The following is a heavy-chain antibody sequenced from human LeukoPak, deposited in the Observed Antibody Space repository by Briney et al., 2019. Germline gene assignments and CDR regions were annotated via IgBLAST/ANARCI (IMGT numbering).Heavy chain of an antibody. CDR2: INSGGST. CDR1: GFTVSSDY. J-gene: IGHJ6*02. V-gene: IGHV3-53*01. CDR3: ARDSGAVAGASYYYYGMDV. Sequence: AGGSLRLSCAASGFTVSSDYMSWVRQAPGKGLEWVSVINSGGSTYYADSVKGRFTISRDNSKNMLYLQMNSLRAEDTAVYYCARDSGAVAGASYYYYGMDVWGRGTTVTVSS. D-gene: IGHD6-19*01.